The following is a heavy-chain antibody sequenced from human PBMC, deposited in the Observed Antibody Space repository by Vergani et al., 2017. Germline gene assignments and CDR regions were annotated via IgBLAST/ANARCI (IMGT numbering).Heavy chain of an antibody. D-gene: IGHD3-3*01. CDR1: GLPFEDYA. CDR3: VRGGRGDHGDFWSRLGP. Sequence: EVQLVESGGGLVQPGRSLRLSCAASGLPFEDYAMHWVRQVPGKGLEWVSGISWNSDIIDYADSVKGRFTISRDNAKNSLFLQMNSLRTDDTAVYYCVRGGRGDHGDFWSRLGPWGQGTRVIVSS. V-gene: IGHV3-9*01. J-gene: IGHJ5*02. CDR2: ISWNSDII.